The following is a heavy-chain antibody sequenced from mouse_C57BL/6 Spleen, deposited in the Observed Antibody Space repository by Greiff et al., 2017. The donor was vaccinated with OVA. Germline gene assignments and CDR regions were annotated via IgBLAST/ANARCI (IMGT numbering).Heavy chain of an antibody. J-gene: IGHJ2*01. CDR2: IDPSDSYT. CDR1: GYTFTSYW. V-gene: IGHV1-69*01. CDR3: ASKGEEGFDY. Sequence: QVHVKQPGAELVMPGASVKLSCKASGYTFTSYWMHWVKQRPGQGLEWIGEIDPSDSYTNYNQKFKGKSTLTVDKSSSTAYMQLSSLTSEDSAVYYCASKGEEGFDYWGQGTTLTVSS.